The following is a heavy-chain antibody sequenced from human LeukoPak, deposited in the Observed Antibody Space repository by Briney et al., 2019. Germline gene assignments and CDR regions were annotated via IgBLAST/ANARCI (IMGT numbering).Heavy chain of an antibody. CDR3: AREQSGSYIYYYYYYMDV. J-gene: IGHJ6*03. CDR1: GGSFSGYY. CDR2: INHSGST. D-gene: IGHD3-10*01. Sequence: PSETLSLTCAVYGGSFSGYYWSWIRQPPGKGLEWIGEINHSGSTNYNPSLKSRVTISVDTSKNQFSLKLSSVTAADTAVYYCAREQSGSYIYYYYYYMDVWGKGTTVTVSS. V-gene: IGHV4-34*01.